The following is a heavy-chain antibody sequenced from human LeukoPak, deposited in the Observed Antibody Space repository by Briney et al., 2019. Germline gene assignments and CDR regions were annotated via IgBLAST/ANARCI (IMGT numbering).Heavy chain of an antibody. Sequence: GGSLRLSCAASGFIFSNHDLHWVRQAPGKGLEWVAIISYDGSNKYYGDSVKGRFTISRDNSKNTLYLQMNSLRAEDTAVYYCAKSGYNDILTGHDAFHIWGQGTMVTVSS. CDR3: AKSGYNDILTGHDAFHI. D-gene: IGHD3-9*01. V-gene: IGHV3-30*18. CDR1: GFIFSNHD. CDR2: ISYDGSNK. J-gene: IGHJ3*02.